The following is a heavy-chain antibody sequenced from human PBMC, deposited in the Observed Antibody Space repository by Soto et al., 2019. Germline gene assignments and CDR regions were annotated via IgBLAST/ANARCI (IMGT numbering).Heavy chain of an antibody. V-gene: IGHV1-46*01. CDR3: ARDPNLIVGATILDY. CDR1: GYTFTSYY. Sequence: ASVKVSCKASGYTFTSYYMHWVRQAPGQGLEWMGIINPSGGSTSYAQKFQGRVTMTRDTSTSTVYMELSSLRSEDTAVYYCARDPNLIVGATILDYWGQGTLVTVSS. J-gene: IGHJ4*02. D-gene: IGHD1-26*01. CDR2: INPSGGST.